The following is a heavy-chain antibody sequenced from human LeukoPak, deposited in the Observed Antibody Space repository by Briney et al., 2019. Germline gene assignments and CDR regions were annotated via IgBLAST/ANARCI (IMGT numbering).Heavy chain of an antibody. CDR1: GFTFSTYV. Sequence: GGSLRLSCSVSGFTFSTYVMHWVRRAPGKGLEYVSAISSNGDNTYYADSVKGRFTISRDNFKNTLYLQMSSLRADDTAVYYCVRGTGYWGQGTLVTVSS. V-gene: IGHV3-64D*06. CDR2: ISSNGDNT. J-gene: IGHJ4*02. CDR3: VRGTGY.